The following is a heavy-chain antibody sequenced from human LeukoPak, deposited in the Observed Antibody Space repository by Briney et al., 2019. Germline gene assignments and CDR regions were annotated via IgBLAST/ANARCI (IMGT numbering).Heavy chain of an antibody. CDR2: IITYNGNT. Sequence: GASVKVSCKASGYTFTSYGISWVRQAPGQGLEWMGYIITYNGNTNYAQKLQGRVTMTTDTSTSTAYMELRSLRSDDTAVYYCAKSSAYYMDVWGKGTTVTISS. CDR1: GYTFTSYG. V-gene: IGHV1-18*01. CDR3: AKSSAYYMDV. D-gene: IGHD6-25*01. J-gene: IGHJ6*03.